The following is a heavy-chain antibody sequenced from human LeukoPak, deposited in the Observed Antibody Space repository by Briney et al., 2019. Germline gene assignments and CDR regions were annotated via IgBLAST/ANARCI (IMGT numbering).Heavy chain of an antibody. D-gene: IGHD3-3*01. CDR1: GFTFSSYW. J-gene: IGHJ6*03. CDR2: IKQDGSEK. CDR3: ARAFAMPSLRFLDSHARGYYYYYYYMDV. V-gene: IGHV3-7*01. Sequence: GGSLRLSCAASGFTFSSYWMSWVRQAPGKGLEWVANIKQDGSEKYYVDSVKGRFTISRDNAKNSLYLQMNSLRAEDTAVYYCARAFAMPSLRFLDSHARGYYYYYYYMDVWGKGTTVTVSS.